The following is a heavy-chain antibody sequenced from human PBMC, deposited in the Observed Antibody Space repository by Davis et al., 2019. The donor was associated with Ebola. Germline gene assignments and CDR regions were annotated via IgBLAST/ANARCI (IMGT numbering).Heavy chain of an antibody. CDR2: IHYTGVT. CDR3: ARATRHCSPGCYFDS. Sequence: GSLRLSCTVSGGSISSSSYYWGWIRQPPGKGLELIGYIHYTGVTNYHPSLMSRVSISLDTSKTQLSLNLASVTAADTAIYYCARATRHCSPGCYFDSWGQGSLVSVSS. CDR1: GGSISSSSYY. V-gene: IGHV4-61*05. J-gene: IGHJ4*02. D-gene: IGHD2-21*02.